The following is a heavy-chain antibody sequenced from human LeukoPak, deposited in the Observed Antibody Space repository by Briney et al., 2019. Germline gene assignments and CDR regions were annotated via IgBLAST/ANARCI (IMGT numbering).Heavy chain of an antibody. J-gene: IGHJ6*03. CDR2: ISWDGGST. CDR1: GFTFDDYA. Sequence: GGSLRLSCAASGFTFDDYAMHWVRQAPGKGLEWVSLISWDGGSTYYADSVKGRFTISRDNSKNSLYLQMNSLRAEDTALYYCARSGSYARYYYYMDVWGKGTTVTISS. V-gene: IGHV3-43D*03. CDR3: ARSGSYARYYYYMDV. D-gene: IGHD3-16*01.